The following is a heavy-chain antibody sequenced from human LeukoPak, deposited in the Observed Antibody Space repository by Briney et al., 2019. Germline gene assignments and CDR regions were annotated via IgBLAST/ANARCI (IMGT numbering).Heavy chain of an antibody. J-gene: IGHJ4*02. CDR2: IHYDGSNK. D-gene: IGHD3-10*01. CDR1: GFTFSSYG. CDR3: AKDLMVRGAVLYYFDY. Sequence: GGSLRLSCAASGFTFSSYGMHWVRQAPGKGLEWVAFIHYDGSNKYYADSVKGRFTISRNNSKNTLYLQMNSLRAEDTAVYYCAKDLMVRGAVLYYFDYWGQGTLVTVSS. V-gene: IGHV3-30*02.